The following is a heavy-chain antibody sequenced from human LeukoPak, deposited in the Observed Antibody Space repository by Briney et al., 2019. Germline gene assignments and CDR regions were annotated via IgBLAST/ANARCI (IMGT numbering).Heavy chain of an antibody. CDR1: GGSFSGYY. D-gene: IGHD2-15*01. J-gene: IGHJ4*02. Sequence: SETLSLTCPVYGGSFSGYYCNWIRQPPGKGLEGIGEINHSGSTNCNPSLKSRVTISVDTSKNEFSLKKSSVTAADTAVYYCARGGGSHSAYYFDYWGQGTLVTVSS. CDR2: INHSGST. V-gene: IGHV4-34*01. CDR3: ARGGGSHSAYYFDY.